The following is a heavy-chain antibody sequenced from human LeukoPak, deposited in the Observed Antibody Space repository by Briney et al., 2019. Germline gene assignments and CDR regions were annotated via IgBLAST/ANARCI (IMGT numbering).Heavy chain of an antibody. Sequence: SETLSLTCTVSGGSISSYYWSWIRQPPGKGLEWIGYIYYSGSTNYNPSLKSRVTISVDTSKNQFSLKLSSVIAADTAVYYCARHEGIGTTGDRFDYWGQGTLVNVSS. CDR3: ARHEGIGTTGDRFDY. J-gene: IGHJ4*02. V-gene: IGHV4-59*08. D-gene: IGHD1-14*01. CDR2: IYYSGST. CDR1: GGSISSYY.